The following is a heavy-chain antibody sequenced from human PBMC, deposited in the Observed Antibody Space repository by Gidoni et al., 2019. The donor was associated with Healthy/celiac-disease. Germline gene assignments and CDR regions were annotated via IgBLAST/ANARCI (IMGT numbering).Heavy chain of an antibody. CDR1: VGTFSSYA. J-gene: IGHJ5*02. CDR2: IIPIFGTA. CDR3: AREAVDIVVVPAAHGWFDP. D-gene: IGHD2-2*01. V-gene: IGHV1-69*01. Sequence: QVQLVQSGAEVKKPVSSVKVSCKASVGTFSSYAISWVRQAPGQGLEWMGGIIPIFGTANYAQKFQGRVTITADESTSTAYMELSSLRSEDTAVYYCAREAVDIVVVPAAHGWFDPWGQGTLVTVSS.